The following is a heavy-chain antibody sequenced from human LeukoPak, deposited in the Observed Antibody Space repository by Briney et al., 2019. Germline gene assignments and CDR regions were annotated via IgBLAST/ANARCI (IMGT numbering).Heavy chain of an antibody. V-gene: IGHV3-23*01. CDR1: GFTFSSYA. D-gene: IGHD3-10*01. J-gene: IGHJ4*02. Sequence: PGGSLRLSCAASGFTFSSYAMSWVRQAPGKGLEWVSAISGSGGSTYYADSVKGRFTISRDNSKNTLYPQMNSLRAEDTAVYYCAKVPAVWFGELLTPFDYWGQGTLVTVSS. CDR2: ISGSGGST. CDR3: AKVPAVWFGELLTPFDY.